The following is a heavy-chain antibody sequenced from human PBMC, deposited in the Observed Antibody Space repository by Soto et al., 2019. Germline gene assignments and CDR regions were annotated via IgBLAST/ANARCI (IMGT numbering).Heavy chain of an antibody. CDR1: NSSLGAFN. J-gene: IGHJ6*02. V-gene: IGHV4-34*02. CDR2: FIHGGST. CDR3: ARSPLSYDYVRQTWREVGDSLDV. Sequence: QVHLEQWGAGLLKPSGTLSLTCAIYNSSLGAFNWTGIRQPPGKGLEWIGEFIHGGSTNYNPSLKRRFTFSLDTSRSQVSLHLMSVTAADSAVYYCARSPLSYDYVRQTWREVGDSLDVWGRGTSVTVAS. D-gene: IGHD3-10*02.